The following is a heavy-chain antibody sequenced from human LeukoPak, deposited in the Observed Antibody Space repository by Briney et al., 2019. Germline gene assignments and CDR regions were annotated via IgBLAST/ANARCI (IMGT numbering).Heavy chain of an antibody. V-gene: IGHV4-34*01. CDR3: ARGGVAAAGNGGRYFDL. Sequence: PSETLSLTCAVYGGSFSGYYWSWIRQPPGKGLEWIGEINHSGSTNYSPSLKSRVTISVDTSKNQFSLKLSSVTAADTAVYYCARGGVAAAGNGGRYFDLWGRGTLVTVSS. CDR2: INHSGST. D-gene: IGHD6-13*01. J-gene: IGHJ2*01. CDR1: GGSFSGYY.